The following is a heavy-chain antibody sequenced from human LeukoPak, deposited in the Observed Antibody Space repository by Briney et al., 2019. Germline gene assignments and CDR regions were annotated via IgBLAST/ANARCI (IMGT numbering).Heavy chain of an antibody. J-gene: IGHJ4*02. CDR3: ARGTYDSSGYYRQANPDFDY. D-gene: IGHD3-22*01. Sequence: STTYIPSLNSRVTISVHTSNNQFSLKLSSVTAADTAVYYCARGTYDSSGYYRQANPDFDYWGQGTLVTVSS. V-gene: IGHV4-34*01. CDR2: ST.